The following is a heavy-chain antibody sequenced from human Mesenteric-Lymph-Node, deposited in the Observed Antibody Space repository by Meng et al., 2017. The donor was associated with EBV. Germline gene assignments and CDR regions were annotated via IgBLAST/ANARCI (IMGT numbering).Heavy chain of an antibody. J-gene: IGHJ4*02. CDR3: ASSRPLAGNWNYHY. CDR2: TYYRSKWYN. V-gene: IGHV6-1*01. CDR1: GDSVSSNSAA. Sequence: QVQLQQSGPGLVKPSQTLSLTCAVSGDSVSSNSAAWNWIRQSPSRGLEWLGRTYYRSKWYNDYAVSVKSRITINPDTSKNQFSLQLNSVTPEDTAVYYCASSRPLAGNWNYHYWGQGTLVTVSS. D-gene: IGHD1-7*01.